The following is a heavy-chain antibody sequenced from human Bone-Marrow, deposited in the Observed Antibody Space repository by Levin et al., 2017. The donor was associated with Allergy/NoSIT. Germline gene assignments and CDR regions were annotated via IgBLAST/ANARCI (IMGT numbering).Heavy chain of an antibody. CDR1: GFTFSSYS. J-gene: IGHJ4*02. D-gene: IGHD4-23*01. CDR3: ARGVYGGNSVDY. CDR2: ISSSSSYI. Sequence: LSLTCAASGFTFSSYSMNWVRQAPGKGLEWVSSISSSSSYIYYADSVKGRFTISRDNAKNSLYLQMNSLRAEDTAVYYCARGVYGGNSVDYWGQGTLVTVSS. V-gene: IGHV3-21*01.